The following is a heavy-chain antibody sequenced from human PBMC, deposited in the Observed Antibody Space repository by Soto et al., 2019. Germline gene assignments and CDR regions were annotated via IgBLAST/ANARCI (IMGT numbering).Heavy chain of an antibody. CDR2: IYHSGST. Sequence: PSETLSLTRAVSGGSISSGGYSWSWIRQPPGKGLEWIGYIYHSGSTYYNPSLKSRVTISVDRSKNQFSLKLSSVTAADTAVYYCARDYYDSSGYSVPLDVWGQGTTVTVSS. D-gene: IGHD3-22*01. V-gene: IGHV4-30-2*01. J-gene: IGHJ6*02. CDR1: GGSISSGGYS. CDR3: ARDYYDSSGYSVPLDV.